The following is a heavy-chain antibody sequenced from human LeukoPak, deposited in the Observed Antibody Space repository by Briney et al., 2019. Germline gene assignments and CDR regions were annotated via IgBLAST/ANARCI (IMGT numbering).Heavy chain of an antibody. CDR1: GFTFSSYA. V-gene: IGHV3-23*01. CDR2: ISGSGGST. J-gene: IGHJ4*02. CDR3: ATYRQVLLPFES. Sequence: PGGSLRLSCAASGFTFSSYAMSWVRQAPGKGLEWVSAISGSGGSTYYADSVKGRFTISRDNAKNTLYLQMNSLRAEDTAIYYCATYRQVLLPFESWGQGTLVTVSS. D-gene: IGHD2-8*02.